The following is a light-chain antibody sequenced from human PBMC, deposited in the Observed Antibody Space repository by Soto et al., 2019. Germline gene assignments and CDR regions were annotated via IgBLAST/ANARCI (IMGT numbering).Light chain of an antibody. CDR3: HQRQSWPRT. Sequence: EIVLTQSPATLSSFPGDRVTLSCRASQYINTRLAWYQHRPGQAPRLLIYQTSIRAAGIPARFSASGSGTDFTPTISDVQPEVFALYYCHQRQSWPRTFGQGTKVDI. V-gene: IGKV3-11*01. CDR2: QTS. CDR1: QYINTR. J-gene: IGKJ1*01.